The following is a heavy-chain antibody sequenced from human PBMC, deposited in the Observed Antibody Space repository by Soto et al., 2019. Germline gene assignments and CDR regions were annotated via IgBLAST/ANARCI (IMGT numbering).Heavy chain of an antibody. V-gene: IGHV3-53*01. CDR3: ARNGWGMATVGM. CDR2: IYSGGTT. Sequence: EVLLVESGGGLVQPGGSLRLSCAASGFTVSNNYMIWFRLPPGKGLEWVSLIYSGGTTYYADSVKGRFTISRDNSKNTLYRQMNSLRVEDTAVYYCARNGWGMATVGMWGPGTLVTVSS. J-gene: IGHJ4*02. CDR1: GFTVSNNY. D-gene: IGHD4-4*01.